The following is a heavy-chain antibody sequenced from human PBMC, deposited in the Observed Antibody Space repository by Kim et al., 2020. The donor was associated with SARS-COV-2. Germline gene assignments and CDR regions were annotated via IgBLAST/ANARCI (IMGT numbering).Heavy chain of an antibody. CDR3: TRHGGSYAVNDASDI. V-gene: IGHV4-59*08. CDR1: GGSILYY. D-gene: IGHD3-16*01. J-gene: IGHJ3*02. Sequence: SETLSLTCTVSGGSILYYWSWIRQSPGEGLEWIGYIYYTVNSNFSNYNPSLKSRVTISVDTSKNQFSLRLSSVTAADTAVYYCTRHGGSYAVNDASDIWG. CDR2: IYYTVNSNFS.